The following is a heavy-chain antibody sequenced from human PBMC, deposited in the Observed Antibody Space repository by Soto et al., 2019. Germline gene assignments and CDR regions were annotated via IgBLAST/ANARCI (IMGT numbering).Heavy chain of an antibody. CDR2: IYYSGST. V-gene: IGHV4-39*01. CDR3: ARVNCSSTSCHYYYYYGMDV. Sequence: QLQLQESGPGLVKPSETLSLTCTVSGGSISSSSYYWGWIRQPPGKGLEWIGSIYYSGSTYYNPSLKSRVTISVDTSKNQFSLKLSSVTAADTAVYYCARVNCSSTSCHYYYYYGMDVWGQGTTVTVSS. CDR1: GGSISSSSYY. D-gene: IGHD2-2*01. J-gene: IGHJ6*02.